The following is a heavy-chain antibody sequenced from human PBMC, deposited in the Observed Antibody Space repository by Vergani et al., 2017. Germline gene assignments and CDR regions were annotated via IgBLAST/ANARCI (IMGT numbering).Heavy chain of an antibody. J-gene: IGHJ4*02. V-gene: IGHV4-31*03. D-gene: IGHD1-26*01. Sequence: QVQLQESGPGLVKASQTLSLTCSVPGAYVGSGGYYWTSVRQRPGMGLDWIGYIYYRGNTYYNPSIESRLTLALDTSENHLSLKLTSVTDADTAVYYCAREGVPRCCIVGAPDFWGQGTQVTVSS. CDR2: IYYRGNT. CDR1: GAYVGSGGYY. CDR3: AREGVPRCCIVGAPDF.